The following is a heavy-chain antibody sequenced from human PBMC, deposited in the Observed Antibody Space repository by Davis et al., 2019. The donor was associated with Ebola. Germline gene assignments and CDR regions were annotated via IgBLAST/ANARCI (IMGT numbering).Heavy chain of an antibody. Sequence: SVKVSCKASGGTFSSYAISWVRQAPGQGLEWMGGIIPIVGTGNYAQKFQDRVTITADESTSTAYMELSSLRSEDTAVYFCAGALVRFLEWFYMDVWGKGTTVTVSS. CDR3: AGALVRFLEWFYMDV. D-gene: IGHD3-3*01. CDR2: IIPIVGTG. CDR1: GGTFSSYA. V-gene: IGHV1-69*13. J-gene: IGHJ6*03.